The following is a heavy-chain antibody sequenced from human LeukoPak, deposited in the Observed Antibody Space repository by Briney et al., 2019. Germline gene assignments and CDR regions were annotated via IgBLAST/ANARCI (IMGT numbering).Heavy chain of an antibody. J-gene: IGHJ6*03. Sequence: GGSLRLSCAASGFTFSSYGMHWVRQAPGKGLEWVAFIRYDGSNKYYADSVKGRFTISRDNSKNTLYLQMSSLRTEDTAVYYCARGGPAAAGTFYMDVWGKGTTVTVSS. CDR2: IRYDGSNK. CDR3: ARGGPAAAGTFYMDV. V-gene: IGHV3-30*02. D-gene: IGHD6-13*01. CDR1: GFTFSSYG.